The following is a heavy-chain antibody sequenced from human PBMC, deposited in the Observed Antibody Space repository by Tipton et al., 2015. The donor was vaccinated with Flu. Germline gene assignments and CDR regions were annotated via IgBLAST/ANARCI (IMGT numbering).Heavy chain of an antibody. CDR1: GYSIRSSNYY. CDR2: IFHSGNT. J-gene: IGHJ5*02. Sequence: TLSPTCAVSGYSIRSSNYYWGWIRQPPGKGLEWIGNIFHSGNTYHNPSLKSRVTISIDTSKNQFSLKLSSVTAADTAVYYCARRDYSNYVSEPKNWFDPWGQGALVTVSS. D-gene: IGHD4-11*01. V-gene: IGHV4-38-2*01. CDR3: ARRDYSNYVSEPKNWFDP.